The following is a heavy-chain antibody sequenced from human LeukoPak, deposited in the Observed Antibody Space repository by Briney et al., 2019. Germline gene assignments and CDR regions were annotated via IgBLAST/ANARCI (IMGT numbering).Heavy chain of an antibody. CDR3: ARGRGGITGSGGAFDI. CDR1: GGSISSSSYY. Sequence: SETLSLTCTVSGGSISSSSYYWGWIRQPPGKGLAWIGSIYYSGSTYYNPSLKSRVTISVDTSKNQFSLKLCSVTAADTAVYYCARGRGGITGSGGAFDISGQGTMVTVSS. CDR2: IYYSGST. D-gene: IGHD1-20*01. J-gene: IGHJ3*02. V-gene: IGHV4-39*07.